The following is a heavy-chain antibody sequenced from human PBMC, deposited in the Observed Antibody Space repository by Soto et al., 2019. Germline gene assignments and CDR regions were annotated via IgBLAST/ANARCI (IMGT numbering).Heavy chain of an antibody. CDR3: ARALIGVAAFFDY. CDR2: LYSGGST. J-gene: IGHJ4*02. Sequence: GGSLRLSCAASGFTVSNNYMSWVRQAPGKGLEWISVLYSGGSTHYADSVKGRFTISRDNSKNTLYLQMNSLRAEDTAVYYCARALIGVAAFFDYWGQGTLVTVSS. CDR1: GFTVSNNY. V-gene: IGHV3-66*01. D-gene: IGHD2-15*01.